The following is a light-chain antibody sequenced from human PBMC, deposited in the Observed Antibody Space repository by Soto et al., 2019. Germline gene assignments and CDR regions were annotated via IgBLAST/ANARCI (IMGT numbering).Light chain of an antibody. CDR1: TNDIGVYDF. Sequence: QSALAQPPSASGSPGQSVTISCTGTTNDIGVYDFVSWYQHHPGKAPRLIIYEVVQRPSGVPDRFSGSKSGNTASLTVSGLQAADEADYFCKSHAGSNTYVFGSGTKVTVL. J-gene: IGLJ1*01. V-gene: IGLV2-8*01. CDR3: KSHAGSNTYV. CDR2: EVV.